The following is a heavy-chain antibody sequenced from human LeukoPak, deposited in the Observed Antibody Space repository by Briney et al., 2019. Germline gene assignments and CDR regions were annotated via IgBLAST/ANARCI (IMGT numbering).Heavy chain of an antibody. D-gene: IGHD1-1*01. V-gene: IGHV1-8*01. CDR3: ARDAQLGNFDY. J-gene: IGHJ4*02. CDR2: MNPNSGNT. Sequence: ASVKVSCKASGYTFTSYDINWVRQATGQGLEWMGWMNPNSGNTGYAQKLQGRVTMTTDTSTSTAYMELRSLRSDDTAMYYCARDAQLGNFDYWGQGTLVTVSS. CDR1: GYTFTSYD.